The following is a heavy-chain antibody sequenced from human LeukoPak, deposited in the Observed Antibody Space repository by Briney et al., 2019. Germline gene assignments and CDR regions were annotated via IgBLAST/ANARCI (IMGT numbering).Heavy chain of an antibody. CDR2: INWDGGST. J-gene: IGHJ4*02. Sequence: GGSLRLSCAASGFTFDDSAMHWVRQAPGKGLEWVSAINWDGGSTYYADSVKGRFTISRDNSKNSLYLQMKSLRTEGTALYYCAKDQYSSGWFEPSFDYWGQGTLVTVSS. CDR3: AKDQYSSGWFEPSFDY. CDR1: GFTFDDSA. V-gene: IGHV3-43D*03. D-gene: IGHD6-19*01.